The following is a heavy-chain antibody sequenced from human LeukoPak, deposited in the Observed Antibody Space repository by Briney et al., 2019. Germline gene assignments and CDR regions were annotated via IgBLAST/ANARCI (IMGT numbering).Heavy chain of an antibody. V-gene: IGHV4-34*01. CDR2: INHSGST. Sequence: PSETLSLTCAVYGGSFSGYYWSWIRQPPGKGLEWIGEINHSGSTNYNPSLESRVTISVDTSKNQFSLKLSSVTAADTAVYYCARTRAGVVDYWGQGTLVTVSS. CDR1: GGSFSGYY. J-gene: IGHJ4*02. CDR3: ARTRAGVVDY. D-gene: IGHD6-19*01.